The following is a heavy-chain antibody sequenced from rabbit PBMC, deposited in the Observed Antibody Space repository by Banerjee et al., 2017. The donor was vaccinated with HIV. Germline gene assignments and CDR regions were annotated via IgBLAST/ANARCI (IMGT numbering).Heavy chain of an antibody. Sequence: QSLEESGGDLVKPGASLTLTCKASGFDLSSYYYMCWVRQAPGKGLELIACIHTISGSTYYASWAKGRFTISKTSSTTVTLEMTSLTAADTATYFCARGAVYGNYGYDLWGQGTLVTVS. V-gene: IGHV1S40*01. D-gene: IGHD6-1*01. CDR1: GFDLSSYYY. CDR2: IHTISGST. J-gene: IGHJ4*01. CDR3: ARGAVYGNYGYDL.